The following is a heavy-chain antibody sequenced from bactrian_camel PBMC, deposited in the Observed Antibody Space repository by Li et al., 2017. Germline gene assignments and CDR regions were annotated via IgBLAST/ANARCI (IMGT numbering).Heavy chain of an antibody. V-gene: IGHV3S53*01. D-gene: IGHD1*01. CDR1: GLVYPFRS. CDR2: IDSRGTT. Sequence: HVQLVESGGGSAQAGGSLTLSCAASGLVYPFRSMAWFRQAPGKEREGVARIDSRGTTEYVDSVKGRFTVFKGNAGKTLYLQMNSLKTEDTAVYYCVSEKGNLFSSACGYSGQGTQVTVS. CDR3: VSEKGNLFSSACGY. J-gene: IGHJ6*01.